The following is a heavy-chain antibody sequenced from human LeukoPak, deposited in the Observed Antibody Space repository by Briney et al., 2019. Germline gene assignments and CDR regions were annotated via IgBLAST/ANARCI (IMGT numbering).Heavy chain of an antibody. Sequence: PSETLSLTCAVSGGSISSNNWWHWVRQPPGKGLEWIGYLYYSGSTNYNPSLKSRVTISVDTSKNQFSLKLTSVTAADTAVYYCARGSYYDRPSRSRVEYWGQGTLVTVSS. CDR2: LYYSGST. D-gene: IGHD3-22*01. CDR3: ARGSYYDRPSRSRVEY. J-gene: IGHJ4*02. V-gene: IGHV4-4*02. CDR1: GGSISSNNW.